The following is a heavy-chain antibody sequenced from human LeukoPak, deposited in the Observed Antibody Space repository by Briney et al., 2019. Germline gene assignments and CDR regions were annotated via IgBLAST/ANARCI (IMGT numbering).Heavy chain of an antibody. CDR3: ARGIYDSSYNNWFDP. J-gene: IGHJ5*02. CDR2: INLSGGST. Sequence: ASVKVSCKASGYTFTSYYMHWVRRAPGQGLEWMGIINLSGGSTSYAQKFQGRVTMARDMSTSTVYMELSSLRSEDTAVYYCARGIYDSSYNNWFDPWGQGTLVTVSS. D-gene: IGHD3-22*01. CDR1: GYTFTSYY. V-gene: IGHV1-46*01.